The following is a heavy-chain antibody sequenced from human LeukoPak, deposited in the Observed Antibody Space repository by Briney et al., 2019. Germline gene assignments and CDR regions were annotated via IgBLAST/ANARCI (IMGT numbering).Heavy chain of an antibody. CDR3: ARDYSNPYAWFDP. CDR2: IIPIFGTA. J-gene: IGHJ5*02. CDR1: GGTFSSYA. D-gene: IGHD4-11*01. Sequence: EASVKVSCEASGGTFSSYAISWVRQAPGQGLEWMGGIIPIFGTANYAQKFQGRVTITADESTSTAYMELSSLRSEDTAVYYCARDYSNPYAWFDPWGQGTLVTVSS. V-gene: IGHV1-69*13.